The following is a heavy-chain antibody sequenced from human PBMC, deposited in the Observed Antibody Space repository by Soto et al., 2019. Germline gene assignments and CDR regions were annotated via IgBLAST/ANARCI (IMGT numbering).Heavy chain of an antibody. J-gene: IGHJ3*02. V-gene: IGHV1-18*04. Sequence: GASVKVSCKASGYTFTSYGISWVRQAPGQGLEWMGWISAYNGNTNYAQKLQGRVTMTTDTSTSTAYMELRSLRSDDTAVYYCARDPRITIFGVDLDAFDIWGQGTMVTV. CDR1: GYTFTSYG. CDR2: ISAYNGNT. CDR3: ARDPRITIFGVDLDAFDI. D-gene: IGHD3-3*01.